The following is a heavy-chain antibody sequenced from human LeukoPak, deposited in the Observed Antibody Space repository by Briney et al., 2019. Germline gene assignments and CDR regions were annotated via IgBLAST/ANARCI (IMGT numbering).Heavy chain of an antibody. CDR3: ASRTRFGELRFDY. J-gene: IGHJ4*02. Sequence: SETLSLTCTVSGGSISTSSYYWGWIRQPPGKGLEWIGSIYYTGSTYYNPSLNSRVTVSVDTSKNQFSLKLSSVTAADTAIYYCASRTRFGELRFDYWGQGTLVTVSS. CDR2: IYYTGST. D-gene: IGHD3-10*01. V-gene: IGHV4-39*01. CDR1: GGSISTSSYY.